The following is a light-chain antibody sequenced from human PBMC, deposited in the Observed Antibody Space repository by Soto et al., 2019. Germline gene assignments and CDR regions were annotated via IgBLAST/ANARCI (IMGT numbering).Light chain of an antibody. V-gene: IGKV3D-15*01. J-gene: IGKJ5*01. CDR2: DVS. CDR3: QQHNKWPPIN. Sequence: EIVITQSPAILYVSTGKGATLACRASQNISSYLIWYQQIPGQATRLIIYDVSNRATGIPARFSGSGSGTEFTLTISSLQSEDFAVYYCQQHNKWPPINFGQGTRLEIK. CDR1: QNISSY.